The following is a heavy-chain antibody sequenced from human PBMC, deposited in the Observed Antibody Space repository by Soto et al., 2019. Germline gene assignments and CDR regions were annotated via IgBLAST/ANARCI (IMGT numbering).Heavy chain of an antibody. V-gene: IGHV3-72*01. J-gene: IGHJ4*02. CDR2: SRIKADNYIT. CDR1: GFIFSDHY. Sequence: EVQLVESGGGLVQPGGSLRLSCAVSGFIFSDHYMDWVRQAPGKGLEWIARSRIKADNYITQYAASVKGRFTISRDDSKNSLYLQMNSPKTDDTAVYYCARGLNSFDCWGQGTLVTVSS. CDR3: ARGLNSFDC.